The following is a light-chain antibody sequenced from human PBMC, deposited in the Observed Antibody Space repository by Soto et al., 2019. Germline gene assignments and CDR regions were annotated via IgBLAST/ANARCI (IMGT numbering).Light chain of an antibody. V-gene: IGLV2-11*01. CDR2: DVS. CDR1: SSVVGTYNY. CDR3: CSYAGGYTHAV. Sequence: QSVLTQPRSVSGPPGQSVSISCSGTSSVVGTYNYVSWYQQHPGKAPKLMIYDVSKRPSGVPDRFSGSKSGNTASLTISGLQAEDEADYYCCSYAGGYTHAVFGGGTKVTVL. J-gene: IGLJ2*01.